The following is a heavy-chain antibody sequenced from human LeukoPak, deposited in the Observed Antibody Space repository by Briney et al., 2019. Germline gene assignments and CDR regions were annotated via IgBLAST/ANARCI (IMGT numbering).Heavy chain of an antibody. CDR2: INHSGST. Sequence: KTSETLSLTCAVYGGSFSGYYWSWIRQPPGKGLEWIGEINHSGSTNYNPSLKSRVTISVDTSKNQFSLKLSSVTAADTAVYYCARRGVLRYFDWLGLHKNWFDPWGQGTLVTVSS. CDR1: GGSFSGYY. J-gene: IGHJ5*02. D-gene: IGHD3-9*01. CDR3: ARRGVLRYFDWLGLHKNWFDP. V-gene: IGHV4-34*01.